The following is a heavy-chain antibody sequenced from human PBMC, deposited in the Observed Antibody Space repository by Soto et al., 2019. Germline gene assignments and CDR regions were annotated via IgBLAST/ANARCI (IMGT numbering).Heavy chain of an antibody. CDR2: ISAYNGNT. V-gene: IGHV1-18*01. CDR1: GYTFTSYG. D-gene: IGHD6-13*01. J-gene: IGHJ6*02. Sequence: QVQLVQSGAEVKKPGASVKVSCKASGYTFTSYGISWVRQAPGQGLEWMGWISAYNGNTNYAQKLQGRVTMTTDKSTSTAYMELRSMRSDDTAVYYCASVAHAGIAAAGTDIDYYYGMDVWGQGTTVTVSS. CDR3: ASVAHAGIAAAGTDIDYYYGMDV.